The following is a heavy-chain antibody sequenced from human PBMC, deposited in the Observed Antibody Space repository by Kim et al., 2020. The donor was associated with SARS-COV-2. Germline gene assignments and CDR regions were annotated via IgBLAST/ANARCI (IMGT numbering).Heavy chain of an antibody. CDR3: AREGDQLLQHVKTYYYYYGMDG. J-gene: IGHJ6*02. D-gene: IGHD2-2*01. V-gene: IGHV7-4-1*02. CDR2: INTNTGNP. Sequence: ASVKVSCKASGYTFTSYAMNWVRQAPGQGLEWMGWINTNTGNPTYAQGFTGRFVFSLDTSVSTAYLQISSLKAEDTAVYYCAREGDQLLQHVKTYYYYYGMDGWGQGTTVTVSS. CDR1: GYTFTSYA.